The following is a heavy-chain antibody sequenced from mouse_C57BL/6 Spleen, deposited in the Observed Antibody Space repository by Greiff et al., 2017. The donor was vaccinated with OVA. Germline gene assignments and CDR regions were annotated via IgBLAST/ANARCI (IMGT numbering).Heavy chain of an antibody. Sequence: QVQLKQSGAELMKPGASVKLSCKATGYTFTGYWIEWVKQRPGHGLEWIGELLPGSGSNNYNEKFKGKATFTADTSSNTAYMQISSRTTEDASIYYCARGITTVVAHWGQGTTLTVSS. D-gene: IGHD1-1*01. CDR3: ARGITTVVAH. CDR1: GYTFTGYW. CDR2: LLPGSGSN. J-gene: IGHJ2*01. V-gene: IGHV1-9*01.